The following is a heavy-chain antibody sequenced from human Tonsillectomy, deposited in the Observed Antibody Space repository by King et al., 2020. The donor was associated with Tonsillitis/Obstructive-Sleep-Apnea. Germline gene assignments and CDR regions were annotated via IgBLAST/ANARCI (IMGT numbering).Heavy chain of an antibody. J-gene: IGHJ6*03. Sequence: VQLVESGGGVVQPGTSLRLSCSASGFTFSSYAMHWVRQAPGKGLEWVAVMSYDGSSEYYADSVKGRFTIARDNSKNSLYLQMNGLRAEDTAVYYCARAPTYCSITTCYSYYYFYMDVWGKGTTVTVSS. V-gene: IGHV3-30*04. CDR3: ARAPTYCSITTCYSYYYFYMDV. D-gene: IGHD2-2*02. CDR2: MSYDGSSE. CDR1: GFTFSSYA.